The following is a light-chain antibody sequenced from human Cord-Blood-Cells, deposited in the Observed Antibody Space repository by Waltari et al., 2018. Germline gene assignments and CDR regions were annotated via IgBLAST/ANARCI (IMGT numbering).Light chain of an antibody. CDR1: SSNIGRNT. Sequence: QSVLTQPPSASGTPGQRVPISCSGSSSNIGRNTVNWYQQLPGTAPKLLIYSNNQRPSGVPDRFSGSKSGTSASLAISGLQSEDEADYYCAAWDDSLNGPYVVFGGGTKLTVL. CDR2: SNN. CDR3: AAWDDSLNGPYVV. J-gene: IGLJ2*01. V-gene: IGLV1-44*01.